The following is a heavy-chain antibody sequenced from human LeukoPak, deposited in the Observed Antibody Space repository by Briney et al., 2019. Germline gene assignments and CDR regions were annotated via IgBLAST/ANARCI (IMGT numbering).Heavy chain of an antibody. CDR2: IFYSGST. D-gene: IGHD3-22*01. CDR3: ARVPYYYDSSDSRGAYYFDY. CDR1: GGSISSDDYF. J-gene: IGHJ4*02. Sequence: SETLSLTCTVSGGSISSDDYFWRWIRQPLGKGLEWIGYIFYSGSTYYNPSLKSRVTISVDTSKNQFSLKLSSVTAADTAVYYCARVPYYYDSSDSRGAYYFDYWGQGTLVTVSS. V-gene: IGHV4-30-4*01.